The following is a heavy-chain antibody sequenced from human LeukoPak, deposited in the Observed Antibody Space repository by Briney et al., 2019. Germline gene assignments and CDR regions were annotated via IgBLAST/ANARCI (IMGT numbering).Heavy chain of an antibody. CDR2: IKQDGSEK. V-gene: IGHV3-7*04. D-gene: IGHD1-26*01. CDR1: GFTLSNYW. CDR3: TRDIGASGI. Sequence: PGGSLRLSCAASGFTLSNYWMSWVRQAPGKGLEWVANIKQDGSEKYYVDSVKGRFTISRDNAKNSLYLQMNSLGAEDTAAYYCTRDIGASGIWGQGTMVTVSS. J-gene: IGHJ3*02.